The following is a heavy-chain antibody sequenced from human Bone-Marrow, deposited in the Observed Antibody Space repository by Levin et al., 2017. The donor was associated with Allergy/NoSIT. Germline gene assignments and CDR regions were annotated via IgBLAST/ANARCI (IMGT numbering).Heavy chain of an antibody. J-gene: IGHJ4*02. CDR2: INPDSGVT. Sequence: GESLKISCQASGYRFTDYYIHWVRQAPGQGLEWMGWINPDSGVTKFAQNFEGRVIFTTDTSIRTAYMELSRLRFDDTAIYFCARDYEGPGDVGAWTKSLLDFWGQGTLVTVSS. D-gene: IGHD3-16*01. CDR1: GYRFTDYY. CDR3: ARDYEGPGDVGAWTKSLLDF. V-gene: IGHV1-2*02.